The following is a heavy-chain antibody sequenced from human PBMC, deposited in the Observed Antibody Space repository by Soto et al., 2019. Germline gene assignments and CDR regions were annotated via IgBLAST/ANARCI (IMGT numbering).Heavy chain of an antibody. CDR3: ARVSAGLFDY. V-gene: IGHV4-59*01. Sequence: SETLSLTSTVSGGSISSYYWSWIRQPPGKGLEWIGYIYYSGSTNYNPSLKSRVTISVDTSKNQFSLKLSSVTAADTAVYYCARVSAGLFDYWGQGTLVTVSS. CDR2: IYYSGST. J-gene: IGHJ4*02. CDR1: GGSISSYY. D-gene: IGHD6-13*01.